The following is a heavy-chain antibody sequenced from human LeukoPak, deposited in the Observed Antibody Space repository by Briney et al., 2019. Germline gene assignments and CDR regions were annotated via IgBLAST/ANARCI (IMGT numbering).Heavy chain of an antibody. CDR1: GFTFSDYG. CDR3: ARYLGYCYSGTCYFTY. V-gene: IGHV3-23*01. CDR2: INGGGEDT. D-gene: IGHD2-15*01. J-gene: IGHJ4*02. Sequence: GESLRHSCAASGFTFSDYGMSWVRQAPGKGLEWVSAINGGGEDTAYADSVKGRFTISRDNSKNILFLQVDSLRAEDTALYYCARYLGYCYSGTCYFTYWGQGTLVTVSS.